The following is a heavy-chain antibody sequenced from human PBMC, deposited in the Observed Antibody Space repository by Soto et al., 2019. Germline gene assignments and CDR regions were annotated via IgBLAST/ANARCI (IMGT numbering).Heavy chain of an antibody. CDR2: IYPSDSDT. D-gene: IGHD3-22*01. CDR1: GYNFAGYW. Sequence: GESLKISCKGSGYNFAGYWIAWVRQMPGKGLELMGIIYPSDSDTRYRPSFQGQVTISADESISTAYLQWSSLKASDTAMYYCARRRYYYDSSGYPFFDYWGQGTLVTVSS. V-gene: IGHV5-51*01. J-gene: IGHJ4*02. CDR3: ARRRYYYDSSGYPFFDY.